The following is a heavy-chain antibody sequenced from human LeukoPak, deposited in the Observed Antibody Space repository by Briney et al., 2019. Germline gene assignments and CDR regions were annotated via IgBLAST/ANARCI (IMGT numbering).Heavy chain of an antibody. CDR3: AREAIYDILTGYSTATYYYYMDV. J-gene: IGHJ6*03. CDR2: IYISGST. D-gene: IGHD3-9*01. Sequence: SETLSLTCTVSGGSISSYYWSWIRQPAGKGLEWIGRIYISGSTNYNPSLKSRVTMSVDTSKNQFSLKLSSVTAADTAVYYCAREAIYDILTGYSTATYYYYMDVWGKGTTVTISS. V-gene: IGHV4-4*07. CDR1: GGSISSYY.